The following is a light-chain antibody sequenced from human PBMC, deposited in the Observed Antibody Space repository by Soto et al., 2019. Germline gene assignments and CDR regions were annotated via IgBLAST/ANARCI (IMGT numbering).Light chain of an antibody. CDR3: QQYGRSPRWT. V-gene: IGKV3-20*01. Sequence: EIVLTQSPGTLSLSPGERATLSCRASQSVTSSYLAWYQQKPGQAPRLLIYGASSRATGIPDRFSGSGSGTDFTLTISRLEPEDFAVYYWQQYGRSPRWTFGQGTKVEIK. CDR1: QSVTSSY. J-gene: IGKJ1*01. CDR2: GAS.